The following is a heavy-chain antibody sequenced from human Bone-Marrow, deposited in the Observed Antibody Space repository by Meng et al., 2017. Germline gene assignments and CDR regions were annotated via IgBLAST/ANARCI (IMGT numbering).Heavy chain of an antibody. CDR2: INPKYGGT. V-gene: IGHV1-2*06. CDR3: AISYYTSGAVGAMDV. D-gene: IGHD3-10*01. CDR1: GYTFTDYF. Sequence: QVHLVQSGAEVTKPGASVKVSCKPSGYTFTDYFIQWVRQAPGQGLEWMGRINPKYGGTNYDQKFQGRVTMTRDTSISTAYMELSRLTSDDTAVYYCAISYYTSGAVGAMDVWGQGTTVTV. J-gene: IGHJ6*02.